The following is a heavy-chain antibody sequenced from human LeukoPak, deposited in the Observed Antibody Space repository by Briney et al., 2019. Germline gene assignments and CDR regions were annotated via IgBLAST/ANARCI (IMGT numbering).Heavy chain of an antibody. J-gene: IGHJ4*02. D-gene: IGHD3-10*01. Sequence: GGSLRLSCAASGFTFSQYVMRWVRQAPGKGLEWVSAISTGGGSTYYAASVKGRFTISRDNSKNTLYLQMNSLRAEDTAVYYCAKDARAYGSGPLDYWGKGTLVTVSS. CDR2: ISTGGGST. CDR3: AKDARAYGSGPLDY. CDR1: GFTFSQYV. V-gene: IGHV3-23*01.